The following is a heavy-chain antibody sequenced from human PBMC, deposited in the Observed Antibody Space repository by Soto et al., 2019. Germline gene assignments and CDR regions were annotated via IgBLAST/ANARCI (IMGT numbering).Heavy chain of an antibody. Sequence: QVQLVESGGGVVQPGRSLRLSCAASGFTFSSYGMHWVRQAPGKGLDWVALISYDGSKKYYADSVKGRFTISRDNSKQTLYLQMCSLRAEDTAVSYCAGGQYYFDYCGQGTLVSVSS. V-gene: IGHV3-30*03. J-gene: IGHJ4*02. CDR1: GFTFSSYG. CDR2: ISYDGSKK. CDR3: AGGQYYFDY. D-gene: IGHD2-15*01.